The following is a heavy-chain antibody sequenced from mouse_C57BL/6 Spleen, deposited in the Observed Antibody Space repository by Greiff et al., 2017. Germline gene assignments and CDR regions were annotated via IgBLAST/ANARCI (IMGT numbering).Heavy chain of an antibody. V-gene: IGHV1-62-2*01. CDR2: FYPGSGSI. Sequence: QVQLKQSGAELVKPGASVKLSCKASGYTFTEYTIHWVKQRSGQGLEWIGWFYPGSGSIKYNEKFKDKATLTADKSSSTVYMELSRLTSEDSAVYFCARHEGGYDPLYWYFDVWGTGTTVTVSS. J-gene: IGHJ1*03. D-gene: IGHD2-3*01. CDR3: ARHEGGYDPLYWYFDV. CDR1: GYTFTEYT.